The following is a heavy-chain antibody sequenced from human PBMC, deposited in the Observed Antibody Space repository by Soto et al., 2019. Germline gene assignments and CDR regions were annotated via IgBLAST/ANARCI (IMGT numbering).Heavy chain of an antibody. J-gene: IGHJ6*02. CDR2: ISSSSSYI. D-gene: IGHD3-3*01. V-gene: IGHV3-21*01. Sequence: PGGSQRLSCAASGFSFSDSWMDWVRQAPGKGLEWVSSISSSSSYIYYADSVKGRFTISRDNAKNSLYLQMNSLRAEDTAVYYCAREKEYDFWSGYGFYYYYGMDVWGQGTTVTVSS. CDR1: GFSFSDSW. CDR3: AREKEYDFWSGYGFYYYYGMDV.